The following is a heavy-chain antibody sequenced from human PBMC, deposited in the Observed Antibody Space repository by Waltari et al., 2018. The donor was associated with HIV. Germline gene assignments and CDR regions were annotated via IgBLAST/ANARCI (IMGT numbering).Heavy chain of an antibody. CDR1: DLSVGCCNW. CDR2: IQHSGRR. Sequence: QQQLEVLGPGLVKPSGTLSLTCLLFDLSVGCCNWWGWARQTAGKGLAWTGEIQHSGRRNFPPSLKSRATISLDPSKSHISRKLTSMTAADTAVYYCARVDRNAWYKYFDYWSQGSLVTVSS. D-gene: IGHD1-20*01. V-gene: IGHV4-4*02. CDR3: ARVDRNAWYKYFDY. J-gene: IGHJ4*02.